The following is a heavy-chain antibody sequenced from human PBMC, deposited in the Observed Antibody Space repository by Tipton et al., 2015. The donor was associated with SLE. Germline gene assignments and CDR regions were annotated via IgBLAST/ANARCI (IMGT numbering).Heavy chain of an antibody. V-gene: IGHV4-39*07. D-gene: IGHD3-16*01. CDR1: RSYS. CDR3: AREEGGAFDI. J-gene: IGHJ3*02. Sequence: RSYSMNWVRQAPGKGLEWIGSIYFSGNTCYNPSLNSRVTISVDTSKNQFSLKLSSVTAADTAMYYCAREEGGAFDIWGQGTMVTVSS. CDR2: IYFSGNT.